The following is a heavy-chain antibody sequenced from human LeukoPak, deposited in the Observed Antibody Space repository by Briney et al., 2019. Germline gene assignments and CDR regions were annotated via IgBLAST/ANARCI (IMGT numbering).Heavy chain of an antibody. CDR2: IISDGITT. V-gene: IGHV3-74*01. Sequence: PGGSLRLSCAASGLTFHNTWMHWIRQAPGKGLVWVSRIISDGITTTYADPVKGRFTISRDNAKNTLYLQINSLRAEDTAVYYCAADGEYAFLVWGQGTMVTVSS. J-gene: IGHJ3*01. CDR3: AADGEYAFLV. D-gene: IGHD2/OR15-2a*01. CDR1: GLTFHNTW.